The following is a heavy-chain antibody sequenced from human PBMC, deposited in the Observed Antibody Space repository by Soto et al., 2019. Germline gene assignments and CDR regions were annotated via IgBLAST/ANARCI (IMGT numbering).Heavy chain of an antibody. D-gene: IGHD2-15*01. Sequence: EVQLLESGGGLVQPGGSLRLSCAASGFTFSSYAMSWVRQAPGKGLEWVSAISGSGGSTYYADSVKGRFTISRDNSKNTLYLQMNSLRAEDTAVYFCAKLEYCSGGSCSNYWGQGTLVTVSS. V-gene: IGHV3-23*01. J-gene: IGHJ4*02. CDR1: GFTFSSYA. CDR3: AKLEYCSGGSCSNY. CDR2: ISGSGGST.